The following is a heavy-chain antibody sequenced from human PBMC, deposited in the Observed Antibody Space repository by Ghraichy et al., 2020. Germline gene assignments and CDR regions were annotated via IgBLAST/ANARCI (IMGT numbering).Heavy chain of an antibody. CDR3: ARPSFGELLLHRGFDY. V-gene: IGHV4-34*01. Sequence: SETLSLTCAVYGGSFSGYYWSWIRQPPGKGLEWIGEINHSGSTNYNPSLKSRVTISVDTSKNQFSLKLSSVTAADTAVYYCARPSFGELLLHRGFDYWGQGTLVTVSS. CDR1: GGSFSGYY. D-gene: IGHD3-10*01. J-gene: IGHJ4*02. CDR2: INHSGST.